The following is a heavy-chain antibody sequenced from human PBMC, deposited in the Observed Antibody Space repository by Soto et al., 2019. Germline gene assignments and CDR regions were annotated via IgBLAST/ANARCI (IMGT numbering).Heavy chain of an antibody. V-gene: IGHV4-59*01. D-gene: IGHD3-22*01. CDR3: ARGLYYYDGSGYSKSFDY. CDR2: IYSSGST. CDR1: GGTISSYW. Sequence: PSETLSLTCTVSGGTISSYWWSWIRQPPGKGLEWIGYIYSSGSTYYNPSLKSRVTISVDTSKNQFSLKLSSVTAADTAVYYCARGLYYYDGSGYSKSFDYWGQGTLVTVSS. J-gene: IGHJ4*02.